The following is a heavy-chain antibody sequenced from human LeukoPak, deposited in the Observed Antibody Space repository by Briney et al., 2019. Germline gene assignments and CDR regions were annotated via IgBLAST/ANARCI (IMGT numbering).Heavy chain of an antibody. J-gene: IGHJ4*02. CDR3: ARVYQSSGNCSGYFDH. CDR1: GCTISSYY. Sequence: SETLSLTCTVSGCTISSYYWNWIRQPAGKGLEWIGRIYSSGSTSYNPSLKSRVTMSVDTSKNQVSLKLSSATAADTAMYYCARVYQSSGNCSGYFDHWGRGTLVSVCS. V-gene: IGHV4-4*07. CDR2: IYSSGST. D-gene: IGHD2-15*01.